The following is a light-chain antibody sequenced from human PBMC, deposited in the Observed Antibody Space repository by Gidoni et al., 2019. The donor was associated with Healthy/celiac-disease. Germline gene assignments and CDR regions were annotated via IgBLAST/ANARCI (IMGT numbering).Light chain of an antibody. CDR1: QSISSY. CDR3: QQSYSTRGLLFT. V-gene: IGKV1-39*01. CDR2: AAS. Sequence: DIQMTQSPSSLSASVGDRVTITCRASQSISSYLNWYQQKPGKAPKLLIYAASSLQSGVPSRFSGSGSGTDFTLTISSLQPEDFATYYCQQSYSTRGLLFTFGPGTKVDIK. J-gene: IGKJ3*01.